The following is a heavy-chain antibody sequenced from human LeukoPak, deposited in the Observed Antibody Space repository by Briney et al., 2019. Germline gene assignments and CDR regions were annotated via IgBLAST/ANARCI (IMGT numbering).Heavy chain of an antibody. CDR2: ISSSSSTI. V-gene: IGHV3-48*01. J-gene: IGHJ4*02. CDR3: ARDGDIVATIGNWGDYFDY. CDR1: GFTFSSYS. Sequence: SGGSLRLSCAASGFTFSSYSMNWDRQAPGKGLEWVSYISSSSSTIYYAGSVKGRFTISRDNAKNSLYLQMNSLRAEDTAVYYCARDGDIVATIGNWGDYFDYWGQGTLVTVSS. D-gene: IGHD5-12*01.